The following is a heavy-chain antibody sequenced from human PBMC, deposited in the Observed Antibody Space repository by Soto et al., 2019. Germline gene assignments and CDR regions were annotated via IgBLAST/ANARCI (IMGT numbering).Heavy chain of an antibody. CDR2: ISGSGGST. Sequence: EVQLLESGGGLVQPGGSLRLSCAASGFTFSSYAMSWVRQAPGKGLEWVSAISGSGGSTYYADSVKGRFTIPRDNSKNTLYLKMNSLRAEDTAVYYCAPRGVASFDYWGQGTLVTVSS. CDR1: GFTFSSYA. J-gene: IGHJ4*02. CDR3: APRGVASFDY. D-gene: IGHD2-21*01. V-gene: IGHV3-23*01.